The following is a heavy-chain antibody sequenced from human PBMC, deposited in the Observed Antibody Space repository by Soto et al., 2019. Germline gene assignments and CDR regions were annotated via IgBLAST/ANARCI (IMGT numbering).Heavy chain of an antibody. V-gene: IGHV3-49*04. CDR2: IRSKAYGGTT. CDR1: GFTFGDYA. D-gene: IGHD2-15*01. J-gene: IGHJ6*02. Sequence: GGSLRLSCTASGFTFGDYAMSWVRQALGKGLEWVGFIRSKAYGGTTEYAASVKGRFTISRDDSKSIAYLQMNSLKTEDTAVYYCTREFDIVVVVAATLYYGMDVWGQGTTVTVSS. CDR3: TREFDIVVVVAATLYYGMDV.